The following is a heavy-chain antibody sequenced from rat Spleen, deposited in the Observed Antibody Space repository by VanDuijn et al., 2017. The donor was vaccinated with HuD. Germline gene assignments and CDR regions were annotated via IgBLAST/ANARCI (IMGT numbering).Heavy chain of an antibody. CDR3: ARHNTYSGYYYFDY. CDR2: ISYEGSSP. Sequence: EVQLVESGGGLVQPGRSLKLSCAASGFTFSDYYMAWVRQAPKKGLEWVASISYEGSSPYYGDSVKGRFTISRDNAKSTLYLQMNSLRAEDTATYFCARHNTYSGYYYFDYWGQGVMVTVSS. J-gene: IGHJ2*01. D-gene: IGHD1-9*01. V-gene: IGHV5-22*01. CDR1: GFTFSDYY.